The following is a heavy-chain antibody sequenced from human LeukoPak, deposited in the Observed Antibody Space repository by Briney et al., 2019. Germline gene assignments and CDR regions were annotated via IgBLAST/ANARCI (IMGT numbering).Heavy chain of an antibody. CDR3: AKGGVNARRLQPDAFDI. J-gene: IGHJ3*02. Sequence: LSLTCTVSGYSISSGYYWGWIRQPPGKGLEWVSYISSSGSTIYYADSVKGRFTISRDNAKNSLYLQMNSLRAEDTAVYYCAKGGVNARRLQPDAFDIWGQGTMVTVSS. CDR2: ISSSGSTI. CDR1: GYSISSGYY. D-gene: IGHD4-11*01. V-gene: IGHV3-11*01.